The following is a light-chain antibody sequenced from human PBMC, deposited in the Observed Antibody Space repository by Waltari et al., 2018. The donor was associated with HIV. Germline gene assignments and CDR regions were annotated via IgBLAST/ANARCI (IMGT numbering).Light chain of an antibody. CDR2: GAS. CDR1: QSFGSGY. Sequence: EIVLTQSPSTLSLSPGERATLSCRASQSFGSGYLAWFQQKPGQAPRLLISGASTRATGVPDRFSGSGSETDFTLTISRLEPEDFAVYYCQQYASSPFSFGPGTKVDIK. V-gene: IGKV3-20*01. CDR3: QQYASSPFS. J-gene: IGKJ3*01.